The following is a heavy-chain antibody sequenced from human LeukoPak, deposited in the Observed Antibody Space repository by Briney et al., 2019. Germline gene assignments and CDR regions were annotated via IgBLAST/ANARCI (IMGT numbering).Heavy chain of an antibody. CDR1: GFTFSNAW. D-gene: IGHD3-10*01. CDR2: ISSSSSYI. J-gene: IGHJ4*02. CDR3: ARRHGSGSYYKSVDY. Sequence: GGSLRLSCAASGFTFSNAWMSWVRQAPGKGLEWVSSISSSSSYIYYADSVKGRFTISRDNAKNSLYLQMNSLRAEDTAVYYCARRHGSGSYYKSVDYWGQGTLVTVSS. V-gene: IGHV3-21*01.